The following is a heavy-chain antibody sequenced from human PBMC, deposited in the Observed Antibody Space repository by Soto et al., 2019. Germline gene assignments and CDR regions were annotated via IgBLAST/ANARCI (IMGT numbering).Heavy chain of an antibody. CDR2: IYWDDDK. D-gene: IGHD4-17*01. CDR1: GFSLNTGGVG. V-gene: IGHV2-5*02. CDR3: AHRAGDREAY. Sequence: QITLKESGPTLVKPTQTLTLTCTFSGFSLNTGGVGVGWIRQPPGKALEWLALIYWDDDKRYSPSLESRLTITKDTSKNLVALTMTNVDPVDTATYYCAHRAGDREAYWGQGTLVTVSS. J-gene: IGHJ4*02.